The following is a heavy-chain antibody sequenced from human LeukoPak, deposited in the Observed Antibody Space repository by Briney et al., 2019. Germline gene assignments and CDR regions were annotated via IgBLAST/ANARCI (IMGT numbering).Heavy chain of an antibody. CDR1: GFTFSDHY. CDR3: VRGYNGFDS. J-gene: IGHJ4*02. V-gene: IGHV3-72*01. CDR2: SRSKAAGYTT. Sequence: PGGSLRLSCAASGFTFSDHYMDWVRLAPRMGLEWDARSRSKAAGYTTEYGTSVRGRFTISRDVSKNSLYLQMNSLKIEDTAVYYCVRGYNGFDSWGQGTLVTVSS. D-gene: IGHD5-24*01.